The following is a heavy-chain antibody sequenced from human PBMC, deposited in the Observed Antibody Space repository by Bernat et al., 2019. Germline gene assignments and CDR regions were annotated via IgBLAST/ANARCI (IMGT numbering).Heavy chain of an antibody. CDR2: TYYRSKWYN. CDR1: GDSVSSKSVV. V-gene: IGHV6-1*01. D-gene: IGHD6-19*01. J-gene: IGHJ2*01. Sequence: QIQMQQSGPGLVKPSQTLSLTCGISGDSVSSKSVVWNWIRQSPSRGLEWLGRTYYRSKWYNNYAESVKSRITINPDTSKNQFSLQLNSVTPEDTAVYYCARHVEVAGTYWYFDVWGRGTLVTVSS. CDR3: ARHVEVAGTYWYFDV.